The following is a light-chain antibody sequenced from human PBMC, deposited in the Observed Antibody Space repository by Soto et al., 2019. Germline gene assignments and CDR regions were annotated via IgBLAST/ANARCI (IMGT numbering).Light chain of an antibody. Sequence: EIVLTQSPGTLSLSPGERATLSCSASQSLSSNYLAWYQQKPCQAPLLLIFAASTRATGIPHRFSGSVSGTDDFTLTVSRLEPEDFAVYSCQQYGSSPYTFGQGTKLEIK. CDR1: QSLSSNY. J-gene: IGKJ2*01. V-gene: IGKV3-20*01. CDR3: QQYGSSPYT. CDR2: AAS.